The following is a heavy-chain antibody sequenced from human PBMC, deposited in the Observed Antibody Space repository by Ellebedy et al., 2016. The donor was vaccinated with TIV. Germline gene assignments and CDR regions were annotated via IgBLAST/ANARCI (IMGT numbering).Heavy chain of an antibody. Sequence: GESLKISCAASGFTFTQYWLHWVRQAPGKGPVWVSRINSDGSSTTYADSLKGPFTISRNNSKNTLYLQMNSLRAEDTALYFCAKHGYCSSPTTCPTDIDDAFDFWGQGIMVTVSS. CDR1: GFTFTQYW. CDR3: AKHGYCSSPTTCPTDIDDAFDF. D-gene: IGHD2-2*01. J-gene: IGHJ3*01. CDR2: INSDGSST. V-gene: IGHV3-74*01.